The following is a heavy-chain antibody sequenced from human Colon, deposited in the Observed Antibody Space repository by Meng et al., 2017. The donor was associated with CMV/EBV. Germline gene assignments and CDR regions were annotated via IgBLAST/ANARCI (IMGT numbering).Heavy chain of an antibody. J-gene: IGHJ6*02. CDR3: AGDRFDCSGESCYSGGLNYYYYALDA. Sequence: GGFLRLSCAASGFTFSTYSMSWVRQAPGKGLEWVSSISSSGSYISYADSVKGRFTISRDNAKNSLLLQMNSLRAEDTAVYYCAGDRFDCSGESCYSGGLNYYYYALDAWGQGTTVTVSS. V-gene: IGHV3-21*01. CDR2: ISSSGSYI. D-gene: IGHD2-15*01. CDR1: GFTFSTYS.